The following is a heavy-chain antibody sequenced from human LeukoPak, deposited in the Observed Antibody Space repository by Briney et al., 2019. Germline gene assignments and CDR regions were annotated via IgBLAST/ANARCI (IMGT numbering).Heavy chain of an antibody. Sequence: SETLSLTCAVYGGSFSGYYWSWIRQPPGKGLEWIGEINHSGSTNYNPSLKSRVTISVDTSKNQFSLKLSSVTAADTAVYYCARHAGLRYKYYYYGMDVWGQGTTVTVSS. V-gene: IGHV4-34*01. CDR3: ARHAGLRYKYYYYGMDV. J-gene: IGHJ6*02. CDR2: INHSGST. CDR1: GGSFSGYY. D-gene: IGHD5-12*01.